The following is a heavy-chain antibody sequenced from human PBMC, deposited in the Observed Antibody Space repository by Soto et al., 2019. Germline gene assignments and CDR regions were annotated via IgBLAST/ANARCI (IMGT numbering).Heavy chain of an antibody. V-gene: IGHV1-69*13. Sequence: ASVKVSCKASGGTFSSYAISWVRQAPGQGLEWMGGIIPIFGTANYAQKFQGRVTITADESTSTAYMELSSLRSEDTAVYYCARDWHYYDSSGYHNWFDPWGQGTLVTVSS. J-gene: IGHJ5*02. CDR1: GGTFSSYA. CDR2: IIPIFGTA. CDR3: ARDWHYYDSSGYHNWFDP. D-gene: IGHD3-22*01.